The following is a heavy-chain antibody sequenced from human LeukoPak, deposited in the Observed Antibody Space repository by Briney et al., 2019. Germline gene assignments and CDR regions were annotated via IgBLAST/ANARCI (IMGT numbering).Heavy chain of an antibody. CDR3: ARIWGSYRYFDY. Sequence: PGGSLRLSCAASGFTFGSYWMTWVRQAPGKGLEGVASIKPDGSEKYYLDSVKGRFTISRDNAKNSLYLQMNSLRAEDTAVYFCARIWGSYRYFDYWGQGTLVTVSS. J-gene: IGHJ4*02. V-gene: IGHV3-7*01. CDR1: GFTFGSYW. CDR2: IKPDGSEK. D-gene: IGHD3-16*02.